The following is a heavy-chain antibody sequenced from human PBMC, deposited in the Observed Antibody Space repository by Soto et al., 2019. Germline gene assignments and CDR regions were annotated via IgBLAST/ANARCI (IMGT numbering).Heavy chain of an antibody. V-gene: IGHV3-23*01. CDR3: AKMVPRSENNGYFDYFDY. CDR2: ITPSGDAT. D-gene: IGHD3-22*01. J-gene: IGHJ4*02. CDR1: GFTFSSFA. Sequence: EVQVLESGGGLVQPGGSLRLSCAASGFTFSSFAMSWVRQLPGKGLEWVSGITPSGDATYYADSMRGRFTISRDNSKNTLYLQMDSLRAEDTAVYYCAKMVPRSENNGYFDYFDYWGQGTLVTVSS.